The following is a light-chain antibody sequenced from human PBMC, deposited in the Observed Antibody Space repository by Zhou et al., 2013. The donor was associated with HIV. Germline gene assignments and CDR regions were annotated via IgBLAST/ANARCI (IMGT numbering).Light chain of an antibody. CDR3: QQYNSLWT. V-gene: IGKV1-5*03. Sequence: DIQMTQSPSTLSASVGDRVTITCRASQSISSWLAWYQQKPGKAPKLLIYKASSLESGVPSRFSGSGSGTEFTLTISSLQPDDFATYYCQQYNSLWTFGQGTEGGNQT. CDR2: KAS. J-gene: IGKJ1*01. CDR1: QSISSW.